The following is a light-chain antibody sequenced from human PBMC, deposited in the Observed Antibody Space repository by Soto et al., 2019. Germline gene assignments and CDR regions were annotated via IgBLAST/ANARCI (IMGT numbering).Light chain of an antibody. CDR1: SSDVGSHNL. V-gene: IGLV2-23*01. J-gene: IGLJ2*01. Sequence: QSALTQPASVSGSPGQSITISCTGTSSDVGSHNLVSWYQQHPGKAPKLMIYEGSKRPSGVSNRFSGSKSGNTASLTISGLQAEDEADYYCCSYAGSSTHVVFGGGTKGTVL. CDR3: CSYAGSSTHVV. CDR2: EGS.